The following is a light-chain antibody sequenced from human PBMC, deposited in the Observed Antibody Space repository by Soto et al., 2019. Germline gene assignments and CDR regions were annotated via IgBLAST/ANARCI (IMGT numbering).Light chain of an antibody. V-gene: IGKV3-11*01. CDR1: QSVSSY. CDR3: QQRSNWPWT. Sequence: EIVLTQSPATLSLSPGERATLSCRASQSVSSYLAWYHQKPGQAPRLLIYDASNRATGIPARFSGSGSGTDLTLTISSLGPEDFAVYYCQQRSNWPWTFGQGTKVEIK. J-gene: IGKJ1*01. CDR2: DAS.